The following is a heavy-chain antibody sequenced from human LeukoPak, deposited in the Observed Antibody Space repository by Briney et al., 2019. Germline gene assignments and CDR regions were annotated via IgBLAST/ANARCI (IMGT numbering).Heavy chain of an antibody. CDR3: ARDGSGSYYYFGMDV. D-gene: IGHD3-10*01. J-gene: IGHJ6*02. Sequence: PGGSLRLSCAASGFAVSSNYMSWVRQAPGKGLEWVSVIYSGGTTYYADSVKGRFTISRDNSKNTLYLQMNSLRVEDTAVYYCARDGSGSYYYFGMDVWGQGTTVTVSS. CDR2: IYSGGTT. V-gene: IGHV3-66*01. CDR1: GFAVSSNY.